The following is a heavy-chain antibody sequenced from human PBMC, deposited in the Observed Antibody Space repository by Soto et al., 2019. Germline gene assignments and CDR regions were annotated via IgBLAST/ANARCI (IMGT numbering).Heavy chain of an antibody. Sequence: QVQLVESGGGVVQPGRSLRLSCAASGFTFSSYGMHWVRQAPGKGLEWVAVISYDGSNKYYADSVKGRFTISRDNSKNTLYRQMNSLRAADTAVYYCAKNAKGSGSYYFDYWGQGTLVTVSS. CDR2: ISYDGSNK. J-gene: IGHJ4*02. D-gene: IGHD6-19*01. CDR1: GFTFSSYG. CDR3: AKNAKGSGSYYFDY. V-gene: IGHV3-30*18.